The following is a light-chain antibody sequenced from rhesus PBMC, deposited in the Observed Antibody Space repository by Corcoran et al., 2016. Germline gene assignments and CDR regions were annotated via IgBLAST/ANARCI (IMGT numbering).Light chain of an antibody. CDR2: YAS. Sequence: DIQMTQSPSSLSASVGNTVTIICRASQGISKYLAWYQQKPGKAPKPLIYYASNLESGVPSRFSGSGSGTDFTLTISSLQPEDFAIYYCQQHNSYPFTFGPGTKLDIK. J-gene: IGKJ3*01. V-gene: IGKV1S14*01. CDR3: QQHNSYPFT. CDR1: QGISKY.